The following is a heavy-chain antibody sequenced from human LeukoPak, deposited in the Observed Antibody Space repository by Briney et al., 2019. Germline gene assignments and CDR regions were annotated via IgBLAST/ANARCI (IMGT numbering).Heavy chain of an antibody. Sequence: SETLSPTCAVYGGSFSGYYWSWIRQPPGKGLEWIGEINHSGSTNYNPSLKSRVTISVDTSKNQFSLKLSSVTAADTAVYYCARGYQAPYYYDSSGYYYWGSYWGQGTLVTVSS. CDR2: INHSGST. CDR1: GGSFSGYY. D-gene: IGHD3-22*01. J-gene: IGHJ4*02. V-gene: IGHV4-34*01. CDR3: ARGYQAPYYYDSSGYYYWGSY.